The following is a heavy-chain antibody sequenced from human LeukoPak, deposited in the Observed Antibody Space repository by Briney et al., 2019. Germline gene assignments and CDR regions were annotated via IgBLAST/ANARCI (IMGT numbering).Heavy chain of an antibody. CDR3: ARRNGNYFDY. V-gene: IGHV5-51*01. CDR1: GYNFASHR. CDR2: IYPGDSNT. Sequence: GESLKISCKGSGYNFASHRIGWVRQMPGKGLEWMGIIYPGDSNTRYSPSFQGQVTISADKSISTAYLQWSSLKASDTAMYYCARRNGNYFDYWGQGTLVTVSS. J-gene: IGHJ4*02. D-gene: IGHD4-11*01.